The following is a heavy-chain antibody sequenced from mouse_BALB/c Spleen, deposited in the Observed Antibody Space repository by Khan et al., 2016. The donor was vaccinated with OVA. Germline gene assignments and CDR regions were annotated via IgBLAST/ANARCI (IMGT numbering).Heavy chain of an antibody. V-gene: IGHV2-9*02. CDR2: IWTGGIT. CDR1: GFSLSNYG. J-gene: IGHJ3*01. D-gene: IGHD2-4*01. Sequence: QVQLKQSGPGLVAPSQSLSITCTVSGFSLSNYGIHWVRQPPGKGLEWLGVIWTGGITNYNSALMSRLIISKDNSKSQVFLKMNRLQTDDTAIYYCARSYDYDVGGFAYWGQGTLVTFSA. CDR3: ARSYDYDVGGFAY.